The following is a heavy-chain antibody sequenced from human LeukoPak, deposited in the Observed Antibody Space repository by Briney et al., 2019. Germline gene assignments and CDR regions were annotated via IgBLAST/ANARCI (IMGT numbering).Heavy chain of an antibody. CDR1: GFTFSNYW. Sequence: GGSLRLSCEASGFTFSNYWMTWVRQAPGKGLEWVANIKEDGNKKNYVDSVKGRFTISRDNAKNSLYLQMSNLRAEDTAVYFCARGGGLDVWGQGATVTVSS. D-gene: IGHD3-16*01. CDR2: IKEDGNKK. CDR3: ARGGGLDV. J-gene: IGHJ6*02. V-gene: IGHV3-7*03.